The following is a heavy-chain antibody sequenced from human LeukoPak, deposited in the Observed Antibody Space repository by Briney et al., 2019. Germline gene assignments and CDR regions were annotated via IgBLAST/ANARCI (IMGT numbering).Heavy chain of an antibody. CDR3: ARVGKDRYSSSSRETWFDP. V-gene: IGHV1-46*01. CDR2: INPSGGST. J-gene: IGHJ5*02. Sequence: GASVKVSCKASGYTFTSYYMHWVRQAPGQGLEWMGIINPSGGSTSYAQKFQGRVTMTRDMSTSTVYMELSSLRSEDTAVYYCARVGKDRYSSSSRETWFDPWGQGTLVTVSS. D-gene: IGHD6-6*01. CDR1: GYTFTSYY.